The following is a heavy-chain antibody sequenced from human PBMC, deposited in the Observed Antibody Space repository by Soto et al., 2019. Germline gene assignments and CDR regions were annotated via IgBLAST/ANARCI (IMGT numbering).Heavy chain of an antibody. CDR2: ISYDGSNK. D-gene: IGHD6-19*01. CDR3: AREGPGIAVAGNFDY. V-gene: IGHV3-30-3*01. Sequence: QVQLVESGGGVVQPGRSLRLSCAASGFTFSSYAMHWVHQAPGKGLEWVAVISYDGSNKYYADSVKGRFTISRDNSKNTLYLQMNSLRAEDTAVYYCAREGPGIAVAGNFDYWGQGTLVTVSS. J-gene: IGHJ4*02. CDR1: GFTFSSYA.